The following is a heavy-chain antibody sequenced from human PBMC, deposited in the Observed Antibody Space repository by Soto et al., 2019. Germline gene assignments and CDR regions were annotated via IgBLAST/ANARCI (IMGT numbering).Heavy chain of an antibody. CDR1: GFTFSSYS. CDR3: AGEHGWSGYGIDV. D-gene: IGHD6-19*01. Sequence: EVQLVESGGGLVQPGGSLRLSCAASGFTFSSYSMNWVRQAPGKGLEWGSYISSSSSTIYYADAVKGRFTIYRDNAKNQLYLQMSRLRDEDTAVYYCAGEHGWSGYGIDVWGQGTTVTVSS. V-gene: IGHV3-48*02. CDR2: ISSSSSTI. J-gene: IGHJ6*02.